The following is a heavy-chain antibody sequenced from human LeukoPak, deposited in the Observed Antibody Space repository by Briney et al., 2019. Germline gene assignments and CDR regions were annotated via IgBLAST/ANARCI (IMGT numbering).Heavy chain of an antibody. J-gene: IGHJ4*02. CDR3: AREQGQQWRRFDS. V-gene: IGHV3-30*04. Sequence: AGGSLRLSCAASGFTFNSYSMHWVRQAPGKGLKWVAAISSHGSNKDYADSVKGRFTISRDNSENTLYLQMDSLTTEDTGVYYCAREQGQQWRRFDSWGQGFPVTVSS. CDR1: GFTFNSYS. D-gene: IGHD6-19*01. CDR2: ISSHGSNK.